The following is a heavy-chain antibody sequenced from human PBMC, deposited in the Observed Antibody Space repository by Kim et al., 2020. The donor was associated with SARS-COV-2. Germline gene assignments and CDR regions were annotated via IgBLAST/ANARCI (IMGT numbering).Heavy chain of an antibody. Sequence: ASVKVSCKASGYTFTSYAMHWVRQAPGQRLEWMGWINAGNGNTKYSQKFQGRVTITRDTSASTAYMELSSLRSEDTAVYYCARDRSGGPHAFDIWGQGTMVTVSS. D-gene: IGHD2-15*01. J-gene: IGHJ3*02. V-gene: IGHV1-3*01. CDR1: GYTFTSYA. CDR2: INAGNGNT. CDR3: ARDRSGGPHAFDI.